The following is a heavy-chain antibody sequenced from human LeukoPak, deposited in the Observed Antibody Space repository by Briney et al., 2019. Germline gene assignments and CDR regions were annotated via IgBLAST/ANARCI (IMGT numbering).Heavy chain of an antibody. D-gene: IGHD4-11*01. J-gene: IGHJ5*02. V-gene: IGHV1-69*05. CDR3: ARASLITVTLFDP. Sequence: SVKVSCKASGYTFTSHTIAWVRQAPGQGLEWMGGIIPIFGTANYAQKFQGRVTITTDESTSTAYMELSSLRSEDTAVYYCARASLITVTLFDPWGQGTLVTVSS. CDR2: IIPIFGTA. CDR1: GYTFTSHT.